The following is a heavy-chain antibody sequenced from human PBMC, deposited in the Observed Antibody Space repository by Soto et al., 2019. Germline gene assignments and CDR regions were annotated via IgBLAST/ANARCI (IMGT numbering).Heavy chain of an antibody. V-gene: IGHV4-59*01. CDR3: AREGRYCSSTSCYGAFDI. D-gene: IGHD2-2*01. CDR1: GGSISSYY. Sequence: SETLSLTCPVSGGSISSYYWSWIRQPTGKGLEWIGYIYYSGSTNYNPSLKSRATISVDTSKNQFSLKLSSVTAADTAVYYCAREGRYCSSTSCYGAFDIWGQGTMVTVSS. J-gene: IGHJ3*02. CDR2: IYYSGST.